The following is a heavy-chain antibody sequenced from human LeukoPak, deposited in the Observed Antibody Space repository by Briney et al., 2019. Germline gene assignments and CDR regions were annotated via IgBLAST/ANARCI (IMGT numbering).Heavy chain of an antibody. D-gene: IGHD3-9*01. Sequence: PSETLSLTCNVSGGSIVTSAYSWGWVRQPPGKRLEYIGNIYYSGSTYYNPSLQSRVTISVDTSKNQFSLRLTSVTAADTAIYYCARRFSFDSSDAFGVWGQGRKVTVSS. CDR3: ARRFSFDSSDAFGV. CDR1: GGSIVTSAYS. CDR2: IYYSGST. V-gene: IGHV4-39*01. J-gene: IGHJ3*01.